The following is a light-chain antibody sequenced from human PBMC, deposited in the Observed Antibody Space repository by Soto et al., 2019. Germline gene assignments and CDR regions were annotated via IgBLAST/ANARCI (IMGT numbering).Light chain of an antibody. CDR1: SSDVGGYNY. Sequence: QSALTQPASVSGSPGQSITISCTGTSSDVGGYNYVSWYQQHPGKAPKLMIYEVTKRPSGLSNRFSGSKSGNTASLTISGLQAEDEANYYCCSYSTSNTLVFGGGTKLTVL. CDR3: CSYSTSNTLV. V-gene: IGLV2-14*01. J-gene: IGLJ2*01. CDR2: EVT.